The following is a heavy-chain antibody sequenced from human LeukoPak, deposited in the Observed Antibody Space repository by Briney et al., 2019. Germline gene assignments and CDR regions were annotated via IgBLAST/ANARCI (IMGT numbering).Heavy chain of an antibody. CDR3: ARRLPAAGTLDY. V-gene: IGHV4-59*08. D-gene: IGHD6-13*01. CDR2: IHYSGST. Sequence: PSETLSLTCAVYGGSFSSYYWSWIRQPPGKGLEWIGYIHYSGSTKNNPSLKSRVTLSVDTSKNQFSLKLSSVTAADTAVYYCARRLPAAGTLDYWGQGTLVTVSS. J-gene: IGHJ4*02. CDR1: GGSFSSYY.